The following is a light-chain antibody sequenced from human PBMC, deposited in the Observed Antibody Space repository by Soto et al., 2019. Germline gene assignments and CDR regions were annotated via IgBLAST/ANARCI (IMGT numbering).Light chain of an antibody. CDR2: EVS. V-gene: IGLV2-14*01. Sequence: QSALTQPACVSGSPGQSSTISFTGTSSDVGGYNYVSWYQQHPGKAPKLMIYEVSNRPSGVSNRFSGSKSGNTASLTISGLQAEDEADYYCSSYTSSSTYVVFGGGTKLTVL. CDR1: SSDVGGYNY. CDR3: SSYTSSSTYVV. J-gene: IGLJ2*01.